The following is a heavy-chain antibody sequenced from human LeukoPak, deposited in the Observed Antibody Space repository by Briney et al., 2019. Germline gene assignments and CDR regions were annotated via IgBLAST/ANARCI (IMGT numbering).Heavy chain of an antibody. CDR3: ARGPRYSGYRKSDY. CDR2: IIPIFGTA. D-gene: IGHD5-12*01. V-gene: IGHV1-69*13. CDR1: GGTFSSYA. J-gene: IGHJ4*02. Sequence: ASVKVSCKASGGTFSSYAISWVRQAPGQGLEWMGGIIPIFGTANYAQKFQGRVTITADESTSTAYMELSSLRSEDTAVYYCARGPRYSGYRKSDYWGQGTLVTVSS.